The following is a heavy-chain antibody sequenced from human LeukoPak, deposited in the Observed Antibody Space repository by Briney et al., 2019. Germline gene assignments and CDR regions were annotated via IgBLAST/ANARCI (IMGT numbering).Heavy chain of an antibody. CDR2: INHSGST. D-gene: IGHD2-2*01. J-gene: IGHJ5*02. CDR1: GGSFSGYY. CDR3: ARGLGPARKNCSSTSCYGFDP. V-gene: IGHV4-34*01. Sequence: SETLSLTCAVYGGSFSGYYWSWIRQPPGKGLEWIGEINHSGSTNYNPSLKSRVTISVDTSKNQFSLKLSSVAAADTAVYYCARGLGPARKNCSSTSCYGFDPWGQGTLVTVSS.